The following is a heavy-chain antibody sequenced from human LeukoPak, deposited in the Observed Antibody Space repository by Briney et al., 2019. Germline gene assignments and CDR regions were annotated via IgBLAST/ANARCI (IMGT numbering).Heavy chain of an antibody. Sequence: GGSLRLSCAASGFTFSDFSMHWVRQAPGKGLEWVSSISSGSTYIYSADSLKGRFTISRDNAKKSLYLQMNSLRDEDSAMYHCTRGPTLIGVAGTWPLDYWGQGTLVTVSS. CDR3: TRGPTLIGVAGTWPLDY. CDR1: GFTFSDFS. V-gene: IGHV3-21*01. D-gene: IGHD6-19*01. CDR2: ISSGSTYI. J-gene: IGHJ4*02.